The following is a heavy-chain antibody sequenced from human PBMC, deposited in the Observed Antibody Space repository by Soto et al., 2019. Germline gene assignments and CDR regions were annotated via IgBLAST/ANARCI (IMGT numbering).Heavy chain of an antibody. V-gene: IGHV1-18*01. CDR3: ARRSGGANYDFWSGYYLPYYYGMDV. CDR1: GYTFTSYG. CDR2: ISAYNGNT. J-gene: IGHJ6*01. D-gene: IGHD3-3*01. Sequence: ASVKVSCKASGYTFTSYGISWVRQAPGQGLEWMGWISAYNGNTNYAQKLQGRVTMTTDTSTSTAYMELRSLRSDDTAVYYCARRSGGANYDFWSGYYLPYYYGMDVWGQGTTVTVSS.